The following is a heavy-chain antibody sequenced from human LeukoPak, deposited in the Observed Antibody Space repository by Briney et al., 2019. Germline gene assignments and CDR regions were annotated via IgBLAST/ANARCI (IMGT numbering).Heavy chain of an antibody. CDR3: ASGGYCSSTSCYPNWFDP. Sequence: PETLSLTCTVSGGSITSYYWSWIRQPPGKRLEWIGYVSYSGSSNYNPSLKSRVSMSVDTSKNLFSLNLSSVTAADTAVYYCASGGYCSSTSCYPNWFDPWGQGTLVTVSS. J-gene: IGHJ5*02. CDR1: GGSITSYY. V-gene: IGHV4-59*01. CDR2: VSYSGSS. D-gene: IGHD2-2*01.